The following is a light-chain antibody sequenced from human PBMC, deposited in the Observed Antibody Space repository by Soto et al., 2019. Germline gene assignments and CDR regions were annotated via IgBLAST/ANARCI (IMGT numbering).Light chain of an antibody. CDR1: QSISSW. CDR3: QQYNSYSWT. J-gene: IGKJ1*01. Sequence: DTQMTPSPSTLSASVGDRVTITCRASQSISSWLAWYQQKPGKAPKLLIYKASSLESGVPSRFSGSGSGTEFTLTISSLQPDDFATYYCQQYNSYSWTFGQGTKVDIK. V-gene: IGKV1-5*03. CDR2: KAS.